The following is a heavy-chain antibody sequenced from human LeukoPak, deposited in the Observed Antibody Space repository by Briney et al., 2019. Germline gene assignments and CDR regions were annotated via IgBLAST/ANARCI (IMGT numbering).Heavy chain of an antibody. CDR3: AKPGDWGPTYGMDV. CDR1: GFPVRSNY. Sequence: GGSLRLSCVVSGFPVRSNYMTWVRQAPGKGLEWVSAISGSGGSTYYADSVKGRFTISRDNSKNTLYLQMNSLRAEDTAVYYCAKPGDWGPTYGMDVWGQGTTVTVSS. D-gene: IGHD2-21*02. V-gene: IGHV3-23*01. J-gene: IGHJ6*02. CDR2: ISGSGGST.